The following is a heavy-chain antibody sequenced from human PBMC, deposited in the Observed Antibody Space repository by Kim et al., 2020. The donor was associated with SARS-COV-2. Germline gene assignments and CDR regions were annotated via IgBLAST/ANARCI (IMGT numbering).Heavy chain of an antibody. V-gene: IGHV3-30*18. J-gene: IGHJ4*01. CDR3: AKERHSSGRAGCFDY. CDR1: GFTFGNTH. CDR2: ISGDGSNK. Sequence: GGSLRLSCAGSGFTFGNTHMHWVRQAPGKGLEWVSLISGDGSNKDYVDSVKGRFTVSRDNSQNTLFLQIDSLRVEDTAVYYCAKERHSSGRAGCFDYWG. D-gene: IGHD6-19*01.